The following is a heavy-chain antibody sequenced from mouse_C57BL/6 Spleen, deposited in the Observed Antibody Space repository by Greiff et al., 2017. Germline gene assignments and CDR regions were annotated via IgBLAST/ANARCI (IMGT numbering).Heavy chain of an antibody. D-gene: IGHD1-1*01. CDR3: ARVGHYYGSMDY. CDR1: GYSITSGYY. CDR2: ISYDGSN. Sequence: EVQLVESGPGLVKPSQSLSLTCSVTGYSITSGYYWNWIRQFPGNKLEWMGYISYDGSNNYNPYLKNRISITRDTSKNQFFLKLNSVTTEDTATYYCARVGHYYGSMDYWGQGTSVTVSS. V-gene: IGHV3-6*01. J-gene: IGHJ4*01.